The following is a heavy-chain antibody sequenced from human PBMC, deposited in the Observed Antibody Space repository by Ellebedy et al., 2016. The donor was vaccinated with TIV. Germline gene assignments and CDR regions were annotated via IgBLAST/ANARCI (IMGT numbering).Heavy chain of an antibody. J-gene: IGHJ6*02. CDR1: GGSISNYF. V-gene: IGHV4-59*01. D-gene: IGHD3-9*01. Sequence: SETLSLTCTVSGGSISNYFWSWIRQPPGKGLEWIGYIYYSGSTNYNPSLKSRVTISVDTSKNQFSLSLTSVTAADTAVYFCAREGYDILTGYNSGMDVWGQGTTVTVSS. CDR2: IYYSGST. CDR3: AREGYDILTGYNSGMDV.